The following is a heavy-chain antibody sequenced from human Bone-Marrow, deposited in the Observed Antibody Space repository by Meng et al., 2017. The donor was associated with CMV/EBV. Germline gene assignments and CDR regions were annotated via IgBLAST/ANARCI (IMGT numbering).Heavy chain of an antibody. D-gene: IGHD3-16*01. J-gene: IGHJ5*02. CDR3: ARAGDYVWGSGSGLDP. V-gene: IGHV4-61*01. CDR2: IYYSGST. CDR1: GGSVSSGSYY. Sequence: GSLRLSCTVSGGSVSSGSYYWSWIRQPPGKGLEWIGYIYYSGSTNYNPSLKSRVTISVDMSKNQFSLKLSSVTAADTAVYYCARAGDYVWGSGSGLDPWGQGTLVTVSS.